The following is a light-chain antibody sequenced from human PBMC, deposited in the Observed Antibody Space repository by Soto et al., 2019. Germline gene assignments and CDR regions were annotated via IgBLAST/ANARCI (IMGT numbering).Light chain of an antibody. V-gene: IGLV2-14*01. J-gene: IGLJ2*01. CDR2: ELT. Sequence: QSVLTQPASVSGSPGQSITISCTGTGSDVGGYNYVSWYQQHPGKAPKVLISELTNRPSGVSNRFSGSKSGNTASLTISGLQAADEADYYCTSYSSGSTHVLFGGGTQLTVL. CDR3: TSYSSGSTHVL. CDR1: GSDVGGYNY.